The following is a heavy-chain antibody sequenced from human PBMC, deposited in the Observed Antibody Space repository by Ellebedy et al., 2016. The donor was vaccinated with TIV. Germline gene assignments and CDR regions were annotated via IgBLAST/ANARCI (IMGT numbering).Heavy chain of an antibody. CDR1: GFTFSSYS. V-gene: IGHV3-48*01. CDR3: ARGPHYESPEAGLGWFDP. J-gene: IGHJ5*02. D-gene: IGHD3-22*01. Sequence: GESLKISCAASGFTFSSYSMNWVRQAPGKGLEWVSYISSSSSTIYYADSVKGRFTISRDNAKNSLYLQMNSLRAEDTAVYYCARGPHYESPEAGLGWFDPWGQGTLVTVSS. CDR2: ISSSSSTI.